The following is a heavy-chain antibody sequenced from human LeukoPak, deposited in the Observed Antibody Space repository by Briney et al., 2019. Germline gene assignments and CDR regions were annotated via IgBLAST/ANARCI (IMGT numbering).Heavy chain of an antibody. V-gene: IGHV4-4*09. CDR1: GGSVSSYY. J-gene: IGHJ6*03. CDR2: IYTSGST. D-gene: IGHD3-3*01. Sequence: SETLSLTSTVYGGSVSSYYWSWIRQPPGKGLEWIGYIYTSGSTNYNPSLKSRVTISVDTSKNQFSLKLSSVTAADTAVYYCARHYAIFGVVTYMDVWGKGTTVTVSS. CDR3: ARHYAIFGVVTYMDV.